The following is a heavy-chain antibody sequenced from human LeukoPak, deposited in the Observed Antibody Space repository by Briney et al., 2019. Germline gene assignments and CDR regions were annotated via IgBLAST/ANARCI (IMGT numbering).Heavy chain of an antibody. CDR2: INPNSGGT. CDR1: GYTFTGHY. CDR3: AKDRARVGTMVDAFDM. D-gene: IGHD1-1*01. J-gene: IGHJ3*02. V-gene: IGHV1-2*02. Sequence: ASVKASCKASGYTFTGHYMHWVRQAPGQGLEWMGWINPNSGGTNYAQKFQGRVTMTRDTSISTAYMELSRLRSDDTAVYYCAKDRARVGTMVDAFDMWGQGTMVTVSS.